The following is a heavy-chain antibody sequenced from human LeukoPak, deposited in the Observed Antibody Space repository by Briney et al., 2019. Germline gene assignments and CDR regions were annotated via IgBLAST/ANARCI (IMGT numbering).Heavy chain of an antibody. V-gene: IGHV3-74*01. Sequence: PGGSLRLSCVASGFTFSSNWLHWVRQVPGKGLVWVSRINTDGSTTNYADSVKGRFTISRDNTKNTLYLQMNSLRAEDSAVYFCTRGYNTASLDWGQGTRITVAS. CDR3: TRGYNTASLD. CDR1: GFTFSSNW. J-gene: IGHJ4*02. CDR2: INTDGSTT. D-gene: IGHD5-18*01.